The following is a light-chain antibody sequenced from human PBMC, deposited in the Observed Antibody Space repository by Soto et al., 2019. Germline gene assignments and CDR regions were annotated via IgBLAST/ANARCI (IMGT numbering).Light chain of an antibody. Sequence: DIQMTQSPSSVSASVGDRVTITCRASQGISSWLAWYQQKPGKAPKLLIYAASSLQSGVPSRFSGSGSGTDFTLKISRVEAEDGGVYYCMQALQTLWTFGQGTKVEIK. CDR3: MQALQTLWT. J-gene: IGKJ1*01. V-gene: IGKV1-12*01. CDR2: AAS. CDR1: QGISSW.